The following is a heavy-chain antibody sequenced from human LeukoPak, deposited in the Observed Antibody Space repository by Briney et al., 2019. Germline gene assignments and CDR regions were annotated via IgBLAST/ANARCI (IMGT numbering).Heavy chain of an antibody. CDR1: GGSISGDAYY. V-gene: IGHV4-39*07. CDR3: ARDRDDDPNSSWYRSGLNWFDP. D-gene: IGHD6-13*01. CDR2: IYYTRST. Sequence: PSETLSLTCTVSGGSISGDAYYWGWIRQPPGKGLEWIGSIYYTRSTYYNPSLKSRVTISVDTSKNQFSLKLSSVTAADTAVYYCARDRDDDPNSSWYRSGLNWFDPWGQGTLVTVSS. J-gene: IGHJ5*02.